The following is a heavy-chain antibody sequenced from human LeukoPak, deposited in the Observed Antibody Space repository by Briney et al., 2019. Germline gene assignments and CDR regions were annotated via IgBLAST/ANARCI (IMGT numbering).Heavy chain of an antibody. CDR2: ISSSGSTI. CDR3: ARGPDKFTIAAAGTRWFDP. V-gene: IGHV3-11*04. D-gene: IGHD6-13*01. CDR1: GFTFSDYY. J-gene: IGHJ5*02. Sequence: GGSLRLSCAASGFTFSDYYMSWIRQAPGKGLEWVSYISSSGSTIYYADSVKGRFTISRDNAKNSLYLQMNSLRAEDTAVYYCARGPDKFTIAAAGTRWFDPWGQGTLVTVSS.